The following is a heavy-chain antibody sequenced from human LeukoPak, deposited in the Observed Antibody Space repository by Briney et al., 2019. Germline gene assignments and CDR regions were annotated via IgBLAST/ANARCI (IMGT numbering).Heavy chain of an antibody. D-gene: IGHD3-10*01. CDR2: IREDGSQK. Sequence: GGSLRLSCAAPGFTFSSSWMTWVRQAPGKGLEWVASIREDGSQKTSVDSVRGRFTISRDNAKNSLYLQTNSLRAEDTAVYYCARAGQEWFGELGFDQWGQGTLVIVSS. V-gene: IGHV3-7*01. CDR1: GFTFSSSW. CDR3: ARAGQEWFGELGFDQ. J-gene: IGHJ4*02.